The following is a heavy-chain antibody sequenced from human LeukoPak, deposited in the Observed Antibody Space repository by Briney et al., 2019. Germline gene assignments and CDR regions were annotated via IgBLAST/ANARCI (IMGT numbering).Heavy chain of an antibody. J-gene: IGHJ4*02. CDR3: PRGDCSSTSCYRLDY. CDR2: ISYDGSNK. CDR1: GFTFSSYA. V-gene: IGHV3-30-3*01. D-gene: IGHD2-2*02. Sequence: PGGSLRLSCAASGFTFSSYAMHWVRQAPGKGLEWVAVISYDGSNKYYADSVKGRFTSSRDNSKNTLYLQMNSLRAEDTAVYYCPRGDCSSTSCYRLDYWGQGTLVTVSS.